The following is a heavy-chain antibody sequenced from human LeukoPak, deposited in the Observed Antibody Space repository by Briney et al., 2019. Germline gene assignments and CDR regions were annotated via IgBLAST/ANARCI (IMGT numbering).Heavy chain of an antibody. V-gene: IGHV3-30-3*01. CDR2: ISYDGSNK. Sequence: GGSLRLSCAASGFTFSSYAMHWVRQAPGKGLEWVAVISYDGSNKYYADSVKGRFTISRDNSKNTLYLQMNSLSAEDTAVYYCARDRTIDYWGQGTLVTVSS. J-gene: IGHJ4*02. CDR1: GFTFSSYA. CDR3: ARDRTIDY.